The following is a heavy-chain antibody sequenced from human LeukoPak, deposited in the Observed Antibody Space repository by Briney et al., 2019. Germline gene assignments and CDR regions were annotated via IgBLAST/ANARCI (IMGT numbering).Heavy chain of an antibody. CDR2: ISGSGGST. D-gene: IGHD6-19*01. Sequence: QPGGSLRLSCAASGFTFSSYWMHWVRQAPGKGLVWVSAISGSGGSTYYADSVKGRFTISRDNSKNTLYLQMNSLRAEDTAVYYCAKDPEAVAVHGYFQHWGQGTLVTVSS. V-gene: IGHV3-23*01. CDR1: GFTFSSYW. J-gene: IGHJ1*01. CDR3: AKDPEAVAVHGYFQH.